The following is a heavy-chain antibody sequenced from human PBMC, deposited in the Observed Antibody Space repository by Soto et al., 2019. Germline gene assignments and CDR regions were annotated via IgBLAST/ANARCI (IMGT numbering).Heavy chain of an antibody. V-gene: IGHV3-21*01. Sequence: EVQLVESGGGLVKPGGSLRLSCAASGFTFSSYSMNWVRQAPGKGLEWVSLISSSSSYIYYADSVKGRFTIYRNNAKTSLYLQLNCLRAEDTAVYYCARDRGGDLKAFDIWGQGTMVTVSS. CDR2: ISSSSSYI. CDR1: GFTFSSYS. D-gene: IGHD3-10*01. CDR3: ARDRGGDLKAFDI. J-gene: IGHJ3*02.